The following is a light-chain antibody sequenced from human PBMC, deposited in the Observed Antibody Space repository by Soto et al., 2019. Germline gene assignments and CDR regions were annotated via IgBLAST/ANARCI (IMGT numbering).Light chain of an antibody. Sequence: EIVLTQSPGTLSLSPGERATLSCRASQSVSSSYLAWYQQKPGQAPRLLIYGASSRATGIPDRFSGSGSGXXXXXXXXXXXXXXXXXYSCQXXXSSPFTFGQGTKLEI. J-gene: IGKJ2*01. V-gene: IGKV3-20*01. CDR3: QXXXSSPFT. CDR2: GAS. CDR1: QSVSSSY.